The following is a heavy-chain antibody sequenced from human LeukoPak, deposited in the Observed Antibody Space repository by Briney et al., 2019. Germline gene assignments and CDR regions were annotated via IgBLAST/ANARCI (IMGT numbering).Heavy chain of an antibody. J-gene: IGHJ4*02. CDR2: IIPSGGTT. CDR1: GFTFSSYN. Sequence: GGSLRLSCAASGFTFSSYNMNWVRQAPGKGLEWVSGIIPSGGTTYYADSVKGRFTISRDNSQNTMYLQMNSLRAEDTALYFCAKDSGWILFDDWGQGTLVTVSS. CDR3: AKDSGWILFDD. D-gene: IGHD2-2*03. V-gene: IGHV3-23*01.